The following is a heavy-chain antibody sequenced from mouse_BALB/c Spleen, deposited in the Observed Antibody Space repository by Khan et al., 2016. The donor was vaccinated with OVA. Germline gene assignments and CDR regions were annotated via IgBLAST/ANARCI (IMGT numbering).Heavy chain of an antibody. V-gene: IGHV3-8*02. J-gene: IGHJ3*01. CDR1: GDSITSGY. Sequence: EVELVESGPSLVKPSQTLSLTCSVTGDSITSGYWSWIRKFPGNKLEYMGYMIYTGYTDYNPSLKSRIAITRHTSKNQYYLQLNSVTAEDTADYFCAKSTYRYAFAYWGQGTLVTVSA. D-gene: IGHD2-14*01. CDR3: AKSTYRYAFAY. CDR2: MIYTGYT.